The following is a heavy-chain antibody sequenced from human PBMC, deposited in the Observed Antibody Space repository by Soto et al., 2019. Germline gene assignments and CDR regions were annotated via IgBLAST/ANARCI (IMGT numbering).Heavy chain of an antibody. D-gene: IGHD3-3*01. V-gene: IGHV4-59*08. Sequence: QVQLQESGPGLVKPSETLSLTCTVSGGSISSYYWSWIRQPPGKGLEWMGYIYYSGSTNYNPSLKSRVTISVDTSKNQFSLKLSSVTAADTAVYYCARRRMLRSGYYSWGQGTLVTVSS. J-gene: IGHJ5*02. CDR3: ARRRMLRSGYYS. CDR1: GGSISSYY. CDR2: IYYSGST.